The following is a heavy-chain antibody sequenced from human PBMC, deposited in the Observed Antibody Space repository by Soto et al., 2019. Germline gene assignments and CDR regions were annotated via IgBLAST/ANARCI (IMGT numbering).Heavy chain of an antibody. CDR2: IYYSEST. CDR3: ARTKYCTNTSCYRGRNNWFDP. D-gene: IGHD2-2*02. CDR1: GGSISSGDYY. V-gene: IGHV4-30-4*01. Sequence: PSETLSLTCTVSGGSISSGDYYWSWLRQPPGKGLEWIGYIYYSESTYYNPSLKSRVTISVDTSKNQFSLTLTSVTAADTAMYYCARTKYCTNTSCYRGRNNWFDPWGPGTLVTVSS. J-gene: IGHJ5*02.